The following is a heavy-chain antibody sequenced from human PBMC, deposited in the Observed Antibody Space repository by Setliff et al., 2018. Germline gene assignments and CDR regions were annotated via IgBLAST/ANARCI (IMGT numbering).Heavy chain of an antibody. V-gene: IGHV1-69*05. D-gene: IGHD4-17*01. CDR1: GYTFTSYG. Sequence: GASVKVSCKASGYTFTSYGISWVRQAPGQGLEWMGGTIPIFGTTDYAQKFQGRLTIITDESTNTAYMELRSLRSYDTAVYYCVRDAGWQYDDYAGVYFPHWGQGTLVTVSS. CDR2: TIPIFGTT. CDR3: VRDAGWQYDDYAGVYFPH. J-gene: IGHJ1*01.